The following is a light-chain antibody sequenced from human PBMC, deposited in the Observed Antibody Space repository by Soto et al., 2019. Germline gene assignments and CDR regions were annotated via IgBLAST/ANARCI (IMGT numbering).Light chain of an antibody. CDR3: QQYNNWPGT. CDR1: QSVSSN. CDR2: GAS. J-gene: IGKJ1*01. Sequence: DIVFTQSPGTLSLSPGERATLSCRAGQSVSSNLAWYQQKPGQAPRLLIYGASTRATGIPARFSGSGSGTEFTLTISSLQSEDFAVYYCQQYNNWPGTFGQGTKVDIK. V-gene: IGKV3-15*01.